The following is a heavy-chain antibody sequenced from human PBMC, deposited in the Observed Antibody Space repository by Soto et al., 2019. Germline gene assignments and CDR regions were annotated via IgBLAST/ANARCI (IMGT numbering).Heavy chain of an antibody. V-gene: IGHV3-30*18. CDR3: AKVTQWLGYYYYGMDV. D-gene: IGHD6-19*01. CDR2: ISYDGSNK. J-gene: IGHJ6*02. CDR1: GFSFSSYG. Sequence: QVQLVESGGGVVQPGRSLRLSCAASGFSFSSYGMHWVRQAPGKGLEWVAVISYDGSNKYYADSVKGRFTISRDNSKNTLYLQMNSLRAEDTAVYYCAKVTQWLGYYYYGMDVWGQGTTVTVSS.